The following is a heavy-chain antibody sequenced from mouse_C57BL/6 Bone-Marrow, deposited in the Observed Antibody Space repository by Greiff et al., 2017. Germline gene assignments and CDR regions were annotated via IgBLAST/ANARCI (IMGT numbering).Heavy chain of an antibody. CDR3: ASEDDGCSYWYFAV. Sequence: VQLQQPGAELVMPGASVKLSCKASGYTFTSYWMHWVKQRPGQGLEWIGEIDPSDSYTNYNQKFKGKSTLTVDKSSSTAYMQLSSLTSEDSAVYYCASEDDGCSYWYFAVWGTGTTVTVSA. D-gene: IGHD2-3*01. CDR2: IDPSDSYT. V-gene: IGHV1-69*01. J-gene: IGHJ1*03. CDR1: GYTFTSYW.